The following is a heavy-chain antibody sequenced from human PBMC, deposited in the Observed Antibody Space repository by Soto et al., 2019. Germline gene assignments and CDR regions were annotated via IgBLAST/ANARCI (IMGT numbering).Heavy chain of an antibody. CDR2: IYYSGST. D-gene: IGHD4-17*01. Sequence: QVQLQESGPGLVKPSETLSLTCTVSGGSISSYYWSWIRQPPGKGLEWIGYIYYSGSTNYNPSLKSRVTISVDTSKNQFSLKLSSMTAADTAVYYFARNYGGNVDYWGQGTLVTVSS. CDR3: ARNYGGNVDY. J-gene: IGHJ4*02. V-gene: IGHV4-59*08. CDR1: GGSISSYY.